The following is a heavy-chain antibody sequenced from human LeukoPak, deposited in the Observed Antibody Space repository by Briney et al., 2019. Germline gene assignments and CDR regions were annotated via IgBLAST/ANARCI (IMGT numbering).Heavy chain of an antibody. CDR3: ARGLRYSSGWYGY. D-gene: IGHD6-19*01. V-gene: IGHV4-34*01. J-gene: IGHJ4*02. CDR2: INHSGST. Sequence: PSETLSLTCAVYGGSFSGYYWSWIRQPPGKGLEWIGEINHSGSTNYNPSLKSRVTTSVDTSKNQFSLKLSSVTAADTAVYYCARGLRYSSGWYGYWGQGTLVTVSS. CDR1: GGSFSGYY.